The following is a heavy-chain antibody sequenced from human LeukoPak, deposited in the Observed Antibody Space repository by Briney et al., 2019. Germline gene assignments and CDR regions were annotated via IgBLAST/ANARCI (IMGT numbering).Heavy chain of an antibody. CDR2: ISSSSSYI. CDR1: GFTFSSYS. J-gene: IGHJ4*02. CDR3: ARENYDILTGPLDC. V-gene: IGHV3-21*01. D-gene: IGHD3-9*01. Sequence: PGGSLRLSCAASGFTFSSYSMNWVRQAPGKGLEWVSSISSSSSYIYYADSVKGRFTISRDNAKNSLYLQMNSLRAEDTAVYYCARENYDILTGPLDCWGQGTLVTVSS.